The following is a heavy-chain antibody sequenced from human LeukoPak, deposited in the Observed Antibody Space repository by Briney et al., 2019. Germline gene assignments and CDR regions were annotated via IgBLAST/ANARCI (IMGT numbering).Heavy chain of an antibody. V-gene: IGHV1-18*01. Sequence: ASVKVSCKTSGYSENLYGITWVRQVAGQGREWMGWISAQHGQTECAPNSQDRVTITTDTYTNTDYMELRSLRSDDTAVYYSAGSLGYCTSNVCYLKYWGQGTLVTVSS. CDR2: ISAQHGQT. J-gene: IGHJ4*02. D-gene: IGHD2-8*01. CDR3: AGSLGYCTSNVCYLKY. CDR1: GYSENLYG.